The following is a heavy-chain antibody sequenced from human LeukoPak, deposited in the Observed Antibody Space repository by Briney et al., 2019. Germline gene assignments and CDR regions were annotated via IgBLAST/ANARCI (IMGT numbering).Heavy chain of an antibody. J-gene: IGHJ4*02. CDR3: ATGSSGWYPLDY. V-gene: IGHV3-53*01. CDR2: IYSGGST. D-gene: IGHD6-19*01. Sequence: PGGSLRHSCAASGFTVSSNYMSWVRQAPGKGLEWVSVIYSGGSTYYADSVKGRFTISRDNSKNTLYLQMNSLRAEDTAVYYCATGSSGWYPLDYWGQGTLVTVSS. CDR1: GFTVSSNY.